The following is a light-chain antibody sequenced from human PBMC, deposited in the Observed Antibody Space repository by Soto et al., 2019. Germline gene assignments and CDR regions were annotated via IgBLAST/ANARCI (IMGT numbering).Light chain of an antibody. CDR2: QDS. V-gene: IGLV3-1*01. Sequence: YELTQPPSVSVSPGQTASITCSGDKLGDKYACWYQQKPGQSPVLVIYQDSKRPSGIPERFSGSKSGNTATLTISGTQAMDEADYYCQAWDSSTPVVFGGGTKLTVL. CDR3: QAWDSSTPVV. CDR1: KLGDKY. J-gene: IGLJ2*01.